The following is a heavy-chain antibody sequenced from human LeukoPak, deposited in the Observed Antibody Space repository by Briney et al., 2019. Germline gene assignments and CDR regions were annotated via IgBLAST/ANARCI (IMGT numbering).Heavy chain of an antibody. Sequence: SETLSLTCAVYGGSFSGYYWSWIRQPPGKGLEWIGYIYYSGSTNYNPSLKSRVTISVDTSKNQFSLKLSSVTAADTAVYYCARMVSPQGWFDPWGQGTLVTVSS. CDR2: IYYSGST. CDR1: GGSFSGYY. CDR3: ARMVSPQGWFDP. V-gene: IGHV4-59*08. D-gene: IGHD1-14*01. J-gene: IGHJ5*02.